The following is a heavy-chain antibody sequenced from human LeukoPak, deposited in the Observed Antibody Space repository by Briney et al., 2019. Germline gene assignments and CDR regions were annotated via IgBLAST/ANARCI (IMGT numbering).Heavy chain of an antibody. J-gene: IGHJ6*03. V-gene: IGHV3-23*01. CDR1: GFSFSNYA. CDR2: NAGSSSR. CDR3: AKQRGALRENYYMDV. Sequence: GGSLRLSCLASGFSFSNYAMSWVCQAPGKGLEWVSNAGSSSRLYGDSVKGRFSVSRDNSKNTLYLQMNSLRADDTAVYYCAKQRGALRENYYMDVWGKGTTVTVSS.